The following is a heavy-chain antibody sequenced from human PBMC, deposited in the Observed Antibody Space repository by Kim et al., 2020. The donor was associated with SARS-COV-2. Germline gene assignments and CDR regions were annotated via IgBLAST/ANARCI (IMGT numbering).Heavy chain of an antibody. CDR3: ASRFFDSSGNYHDY. J-gene: IGHJ4*02. Sequence: SVKVSCKASGGTFGTYPISWVRQAPGQGLEWMGGIIPFFDTTNYAPKFQGRVTMTADESPSTTYMELSSLKSGDTAVYFCASRFFDSSGNYHDYWGQGT. CDR2: IIPFFDTT. D-gene: IGHD3-22*01. V-gene: IGHV1-69*13. CDR1: GGTFGTYP.